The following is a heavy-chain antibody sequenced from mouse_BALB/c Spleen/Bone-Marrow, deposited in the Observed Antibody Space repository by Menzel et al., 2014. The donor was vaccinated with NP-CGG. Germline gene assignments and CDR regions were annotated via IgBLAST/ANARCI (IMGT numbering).Heavy chain of an antibody. V-gene: IGHV1-14*01. CDR1: GYTFTSYV. J-gene: IGHJ4*01. CDR2: INPYNDGT. D-gene: IGHD2-2*01. CDR3: ARGGWLRAMDY. Sequence: VQLQQPGLELVKPGASVKMSCKASGYTFTSYVMHWVKQKPGQGLEWIGYINPYNDGTKYNEKFKGKATLTSDKSSSTAYMELSSLTSEDSAVYYCARGGWLRAMDYWGQGTSVTVSS.